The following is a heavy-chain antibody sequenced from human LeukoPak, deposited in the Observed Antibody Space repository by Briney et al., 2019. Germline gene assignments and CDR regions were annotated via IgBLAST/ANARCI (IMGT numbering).Heavy chain of an antibody. CDR2: ISGDSSYI. D-gene: IGHD6-19*01. CDR3: AKDSVGVAGPDY. Sequence: GGSLRLSCAASGFTFSTYAMHWVRQAPGKGLEWVSSISGDSSYIYYTASVEGRFAISRDNTKKSLYLQMNSLRAEDTAVYYCAKDSVGVAGPDYWGQGSLVTVSS. V-gene: IGHV3-21*01. CDR1: GFTFSTYA. J-gene: IGHJ4*02.